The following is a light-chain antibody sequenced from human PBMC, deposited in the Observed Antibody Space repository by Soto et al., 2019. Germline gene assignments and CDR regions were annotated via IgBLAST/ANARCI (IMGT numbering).Light chain of an antibody. Sequence: DIQMTQSPSSLSASVGDRVTITCRASQSITGYLNWYQQKPGKVPKLLIYAASTLQSGVPSRFRGSGSGTAFTLTLSSLQAEDSATYYCQQSFIAPWTFGQGTKVEIK. J-gene: IGKJ1*01. CDR3: QQSFIAPWT. CDR2: AAS. V-gene: IGKV1-39*01. CDR1: QSITGY.